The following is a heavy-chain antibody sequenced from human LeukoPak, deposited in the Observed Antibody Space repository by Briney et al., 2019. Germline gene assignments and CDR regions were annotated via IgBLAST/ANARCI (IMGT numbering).Heavy chain of an antibody. CDR1: GYTFTGYY. Sequence: GASVKVSCKASGYTFTGYYMHWVRQAPGQGLGWMGWINPNSGGTNYAQKFQGRVTMTRDTSISTAYMELSRLRSDDTAVYYCARAALYDYVWGSYRLGFDYWGQGTLVTVSS. CDR2: INPNSGGT. D-gene: IGHD3-16*02. CDR3: ARAALYDYVWGSYRLGFDY. V-gene: IGHV1-2*02. J-gene: IGHJ4*02.